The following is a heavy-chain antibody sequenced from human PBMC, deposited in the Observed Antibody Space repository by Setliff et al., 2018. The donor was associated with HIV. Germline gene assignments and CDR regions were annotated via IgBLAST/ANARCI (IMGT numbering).Heavy chain of an antibody. CDR1: GFTFSGSP. D-gene: IGHD5-12*01. Sequence: GGSLRLSCGASGFTFSGSPMHWVRQVTGKGLEWVAAIGTTGDTSYPGSVKGRFSISRDNAKNTVYLQMNSLRAEDTAVYYCAKGRDGYTPPCAFDYWGQGTLVTVSS. CDR3: AKGRDGYTPPCAFDY. CDR2: IGTTGDT. J-gene: IGHJ4*02. V-gene: IGHV3-13*01.